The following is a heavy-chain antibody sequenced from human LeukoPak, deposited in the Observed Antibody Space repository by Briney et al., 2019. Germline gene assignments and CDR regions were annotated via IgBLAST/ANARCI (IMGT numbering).Heavy chain of an antibody. CDR1: GYTFTSYA. CDR3: ARDNSSSYPDFGY. CDR2: INTNTGNP. J-gene: IGHJ4*02. V-gene: IGHV7-4-1*02. D-gene: IGHD6-6*01. Sequence: GASVKVSCKASGYTFTSYAMNWVRQAPGQGLEWMGWINTNTGNPTYAQGFTGRFVYSLDTSVSTAYLQISSLKAEDTAVYYRARDNSSSYPDFGYWGQGTLVTVSS.